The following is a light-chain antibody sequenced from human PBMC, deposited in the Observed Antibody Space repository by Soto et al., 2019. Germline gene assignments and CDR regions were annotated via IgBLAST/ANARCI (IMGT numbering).Light chain of an antibody. CDR2: DAY. V-gene: IGKV3-15*01. CDR3: QFYGSSLIT. CDR1: QGVGST. Sequence: IFMTQPPATLSVSAGERVTLSCRASQGVGSTLAWYRQQPGQAPRLLIYDAYIRASGVPARFSGSGSGTDFTLTISRLEPEDSAVYYCQFYGSSLITFGQGTRLEI. J-gene: IGKJ5*01.